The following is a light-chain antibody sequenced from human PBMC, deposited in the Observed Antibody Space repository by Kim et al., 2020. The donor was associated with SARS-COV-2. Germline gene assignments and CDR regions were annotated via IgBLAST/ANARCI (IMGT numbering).Light chain of an antibody. Sequence: QRVTISCTGSSSNIGAGFDVHWYQQLPGTAPKLLIYGNSNRPSGVPDRFSGSKSGTSASLAITGLQAEDEADFYCQSYDSSLSGYVFGTGTKVTVL. CDR2: GNS. J-gene: IGLJ1*01. V-gene: IGLV1-40*01. CDR1: SSNIGAGFD. CDR3: QSYDSSLSGYV.